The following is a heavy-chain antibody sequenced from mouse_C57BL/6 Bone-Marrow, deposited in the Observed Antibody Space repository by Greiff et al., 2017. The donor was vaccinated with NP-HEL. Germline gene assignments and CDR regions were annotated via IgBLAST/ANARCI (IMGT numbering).Heavy chain of an antibody. CDR1: GYTFTSYW. D-gene: IGHD3-2*02. J-gene: IGHJ2*01. Sequence: QVQLQQPGAELVKPGASVKLSCKASGYTFTSYWMHWVKQRPGQGLEWIGMIHPNSGSTNYNEKFKSKATLTVDKSSSTAYMQLSSLTSEDSAVYYCARGRQLRLQYYFDYWGQGTTLTVSS. CDR2: IHPNSGST. V-gene: IGHV1-64*01. CDR3: ARGRQLRLQYYFDY.